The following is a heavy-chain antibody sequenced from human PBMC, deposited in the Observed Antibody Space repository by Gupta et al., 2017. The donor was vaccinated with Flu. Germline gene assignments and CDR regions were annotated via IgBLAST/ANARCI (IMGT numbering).Heavy chain of an antibody. J-gene: IGHJ4*02. CDR2: IYSSGGAT. CDR3: VKGISSLGDY. Sequence: EVQLLESGGGLVQPGGSLRLSCVTSGFTFSSYAMTWVRQTPGKGLEWVSSIYSSGGATFYADSGKGRFTISRDNSRNTLYLQMDSLRAEDTAIYYCVKGISSLGDYWGQGTLVAVSS. V-gene: IGHV3-23*01. D-gene: IGHD2-2*01. CDR1: GFTFSSYA.